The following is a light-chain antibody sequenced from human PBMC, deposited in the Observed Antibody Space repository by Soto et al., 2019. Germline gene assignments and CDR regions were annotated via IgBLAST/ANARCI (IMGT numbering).Light chain of an antibody. V-gene: IGKV1-39*01. CDR3: QQSYSTPPVT. Sequence: DIPMTQSPASLSASVVDRVTITCRASQSISSYLNWYQQKPGKAPKLLIYAAPSLQSGVPSRFSGSGSGTDFTLTISSLQPEDFATYYCQQSYSTPPVTFGGGTKVEIK. J-gene: IGKJ4*01. CDR2: AAP. CDR1: QSISSY.